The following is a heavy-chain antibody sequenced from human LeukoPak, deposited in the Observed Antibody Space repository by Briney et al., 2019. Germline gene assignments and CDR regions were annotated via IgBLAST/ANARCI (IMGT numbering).Heavy chain of an antibody. D-gene: IGHD4-11*01. Sequence: GGTLRLSCAASGFTFSSYGMSWVRQAPGKGLEWVSAISGGGGSTYYADSVKGRFTFSRDNSNNTLYLQMNSLRDEDTAVYYCAKGTYYSDYVFEYWGQGTLVTVSS. V-gene: IGHV3-23*01. CDR2: ISGGGGST. J-gene: IGHJ4*02. CDR3: AKGTYYSDYVFEY. CDR1: GFTFSSYG.